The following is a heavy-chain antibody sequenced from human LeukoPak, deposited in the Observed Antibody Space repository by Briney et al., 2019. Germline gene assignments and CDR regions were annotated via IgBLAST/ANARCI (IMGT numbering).Heavy chain of an antibody. D-gene: IGHD6-13*01. V-gene: IGHV4-4*07. CDR3: ARGVASTGIGWFDP. CDR1: GGFISSYS. CDR2: IYTSGST. J-gene: IGHJ5*02. Sequence: SETPSLTCTVSGGFISSYSWSWIRQDAGKRLEWIGRIYTSGSTNYNPSLKSRVTMSVDTSKNQFSLNLSSVTAADTAVYYCARGVASTGIGWFDPWGQGTLVTVSS.